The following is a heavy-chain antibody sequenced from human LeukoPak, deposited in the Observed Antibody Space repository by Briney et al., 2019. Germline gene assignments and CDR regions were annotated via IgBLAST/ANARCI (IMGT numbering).Heavy chain of an antibody. D-gene: IGHD1-26*01. Sequence: SETLSLTCAVYGGSFSGYYWSWIRQPPGKGLEWIGEMNHSGSTNYNPSLKSRVTISVDTSKNQFSLKLSSVTAADTAVYYCARGTKGGYYYYMDVWGKGTTVTVSS. CDR1: GGSFSGYY. V-gene: IGHV4-34*01. CDR3: ARGTKGGYYYYMDV. CDR2: MNHSGST. J-gene: IGHJ6*03.